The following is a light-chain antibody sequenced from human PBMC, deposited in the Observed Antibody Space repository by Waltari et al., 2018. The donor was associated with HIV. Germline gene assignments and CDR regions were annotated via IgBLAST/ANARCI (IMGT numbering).Light chain of an antibody. CDR1: QSVLYSSNNKNY. CDR3: QQYYSTPRT. CDR2: WAS. J-gene: IGKJ1*01. V-gene: IGKV4-1*01. Sequence: DIVMTQSPDSLAVSLGERATSNCKSNQSVLYSSNNKNYLAWYQQKPGQPPKLLIYWASTRESGVPDRFGGSGSGTDFTLTISSLQAEDVAVYYCQQYYSTPRTFGQGTKVEIK.